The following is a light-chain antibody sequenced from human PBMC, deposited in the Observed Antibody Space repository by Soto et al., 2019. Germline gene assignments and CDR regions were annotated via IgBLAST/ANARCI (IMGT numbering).Light chain of an antibody. CDR2: EVT. Sequence: QSALTQPPSASGSPGQSVTISCTGTSSDVGGYNYVSWYQQYPGRAPKLMLYEVTKRPSGVPDRFSGSKSGNTASLTVSGLQAEEGADDYCSSYAASNNFYFVFGGGTKLTVL. V-gene: IGLV2-8*01. CDR1: SSDVGGYNY. J-gene: IGLJ3*02. CDR3: SSYAASNNFYFV.